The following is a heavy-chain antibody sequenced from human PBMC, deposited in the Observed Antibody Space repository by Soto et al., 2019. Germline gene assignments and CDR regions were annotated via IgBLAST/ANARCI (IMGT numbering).Heavy chain of an antibody. CDR1: GFTVSNNY. CDR3: ATQPGGGGY. D-gene: IGHD2-2*01. V-gene: IGHV3-53*01. Sequence: EVQLVESGGGLIQPGGSLRLSCAVSGFTVSNNYMSWVRQAPGKGLEGVSVIYSGGYTAYGDSVKGRFTISRDNSKNTLSLQKKTLGPHDPAVYYGATQPGGGGYWGQGTLVTVSS. CDR2: IYSGGYT. J-gene: IGHJ4*02.